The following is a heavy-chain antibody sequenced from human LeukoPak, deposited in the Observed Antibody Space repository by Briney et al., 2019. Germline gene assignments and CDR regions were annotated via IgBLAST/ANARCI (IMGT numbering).Heavy chain of an antibody. CDR3: ARDESGYCSGGSCYAPYYYYMDV. D-gene: IGHD2-15*01. V-gene: IGHV3-21*01. J-gene: IGHJ6*03. CDR2: ISSSSSYI. Sequence: GGSLRLSCAASGLTFSDYYMNWVRQAPGKGLEWVSSISSSSSYIYYADSVKGRFTISRDNAKNSLYLQMNSLRAEDTAVYYCARDESGYCSGGSCYAPYYYYMDVWGKGTTVTVSS. CDR1: GLTFSDYY.